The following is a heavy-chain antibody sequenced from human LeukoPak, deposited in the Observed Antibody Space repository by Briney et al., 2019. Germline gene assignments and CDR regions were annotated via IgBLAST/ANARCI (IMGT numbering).Heavy chain of an antibody. J-gene: IGHJ4*02. CDR3: ARSSGSYIFDY. V-gene: IGHV3-30*04. CDR2: ISYDGSNK. CDR1: GFTFSSYA. D-gene: IGHD3-10*01. Sequence: GGSLRLSCAASGFTFSSYAMHWVRQAPGKGLEWVAVISYDGSNKYYADSVKGRFTISGDNSKNTLYLQMNSLRAEDTAVYYCARSSGSYIFDYWGQGTLVTVSS.